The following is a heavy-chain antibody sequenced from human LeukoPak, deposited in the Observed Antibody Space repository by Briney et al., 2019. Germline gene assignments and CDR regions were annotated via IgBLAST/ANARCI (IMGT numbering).Heavy chain of an antibody. Sequence: SETLSLTCAVYGGSFSGYYWSWIRPPPGKGLEWIGEINHSGSTNYNPSLKSRVTISVDTSKNQFSLKLSSVTAADTAVYYCADGSGKARFDYWGQGTLVTVSS. V-gene: IGHV4-34*01. CDR3: ADGSGKARFDY. J-gene: IGHJ4*02. CDR2: INHSGST. CDR1: GGSFSGYY. D-gene: IGHD3-10*01.